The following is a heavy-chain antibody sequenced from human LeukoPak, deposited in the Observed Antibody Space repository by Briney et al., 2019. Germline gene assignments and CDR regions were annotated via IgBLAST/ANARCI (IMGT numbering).Heavy chain of an antibody. J-gene: IGHJ4*02. CDR1: GFTFSSYW. D-gene: IGHD2-8*01. CDR2: INSDGSST. Sequence: GGSPRLSCAASGFTFSSYWMHWVRQAPGKGLVWVSRINSDGSSTSYADSVKGRFTISRDNAKNTLYLQMNSLRAEDTAVYYCARDLGVLMVYAIMDYWGQGTLVTVSS. CDR3: ARDLGVLMVYAIMDY. V-gene: IGHV3-74*01.